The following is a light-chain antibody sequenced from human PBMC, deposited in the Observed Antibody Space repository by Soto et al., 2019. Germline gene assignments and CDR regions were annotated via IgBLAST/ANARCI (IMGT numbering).Light chain of an antibody. J-gene: IGLJ2*01. V-gene: IGLV9-49*01. CDR3: GADHGSGSNFVVV. Sequence: QSVLTQPPSASASLGASVTLTCTLSSGYTNYKGDWYQQRPGKGPRFVMRVGTGGIVGSKGDGIPDRFSVLGSGLNRYLTNKNIQEEDGSDYHCGADHGSGSNFVVVFGGGTKLTVL. CDR1: SGYTNYK. CDR2: VGTGGIVG.